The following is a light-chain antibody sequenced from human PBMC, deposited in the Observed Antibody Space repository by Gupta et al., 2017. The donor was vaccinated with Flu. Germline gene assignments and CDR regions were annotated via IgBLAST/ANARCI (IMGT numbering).Light chain of an antibody. V-gene: IGKV3-15*01. Sequence: EIVMTQSPATLSVSPGEGATLSCRASQSVTNNLAWYQQKRGQAPRLLVYGASTRATGIPARFSGSGSGTEFTLTISSLQSEDFAVYYCQQYNNWLTFGGGTKVEIK. CDR1: QSVTNN. CDR3: QQYNNWLT. CDR2: GAS. J-gene: IGKJ4*01.